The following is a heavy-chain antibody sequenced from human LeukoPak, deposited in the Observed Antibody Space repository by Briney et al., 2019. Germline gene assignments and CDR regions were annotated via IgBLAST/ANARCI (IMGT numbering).Heavy chain of an antibody. CDR1: GGSISSYY. Sequence: SETLSLTCTVSGGSISSYYWSWIRQPPGKGLEWIGYIYYSGSTNYNPSLKSRVTISVDTSKNQFSLKLSSVTAADTAVYYCAREQWLTYVDCWGQGTLVTVSS. D-gene: IGHD6-19*01. CDR3: AREQWLTYVDC. V-gene: IGHV4-59*01. CDR2: IYYSGST. J-gene: IGHJ4*02.